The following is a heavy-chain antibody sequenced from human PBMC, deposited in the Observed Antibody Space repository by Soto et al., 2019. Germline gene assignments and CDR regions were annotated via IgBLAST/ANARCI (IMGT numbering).Heavy chain of an antibody. D-gene: IGHD2-2*01. J-gene: IGHJ6*03. V-gene: IGHV4-34*01. Sequence: SETLSLTCAVYGGSFSGYYWSWIRQPPGKGLEWIGEINHSGSTNYNPSLKSRVTISVDTSKNQFSLKLSSVTAADTAVYYCARLAAMPLVPYYYYMDVWGKGTTVTVSS. CDR1: GGSFSGYY. CDR3: ARLAAMPLVPYYYYMDV. CDR2: INHSGST.